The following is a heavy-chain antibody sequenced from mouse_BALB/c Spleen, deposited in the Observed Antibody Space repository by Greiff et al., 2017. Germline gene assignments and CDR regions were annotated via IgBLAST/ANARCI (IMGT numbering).Heavy chain of an antibody. D-gene: IGHD2-4*01. Sequence: EVQLQESGPGLVKPSQSLSLTCSVTGYSITSGYYWNWIRQFPGNKLEWMGYISYDGSNNYNPSLKNRISITRDTSKNQFFLKLNSVTTEDTATYYCARENYDYDVAYWGQGTLVTVSA. CDR1: GYSITSGYY. J-gene: IGHJ3*01. CDR2: ISYDGSN. CDR3: ARENYDYDVAY. V-gene: IGHV3-6*02.